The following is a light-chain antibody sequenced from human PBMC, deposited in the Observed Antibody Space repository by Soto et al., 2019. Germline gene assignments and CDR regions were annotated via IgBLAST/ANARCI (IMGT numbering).Light chain of an antibody. CDR1: SSDVGAYDY. Sequence: QSALTQPPSASGSPGQSVTISCTGSSSDVGAYDYVSWYQQHPGTAPKLIISEVTKRPSGVPDRFSGSKSGNTASLTVSGLQAEDEADYHCSSFAGNFWLFGGGTKLTVL. CDR2: EVT. CDR3: SSFAGNFWL. J-gene: IGLJ3*02. V-gene: IGLV2-8*01.